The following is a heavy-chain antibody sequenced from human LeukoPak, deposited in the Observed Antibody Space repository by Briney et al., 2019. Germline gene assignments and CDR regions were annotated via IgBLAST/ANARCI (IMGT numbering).Heavy chain of an antibody. CDR2: IYYTGST. V-gene: IGHV4-61*01. CDR1: GGSVSSGSAY. D-gene: IGHD3-10*01. CDR3: ARVLSGSEIYVFDY. Sequence: SETLSLTCTVSGGSVSSGSAYWSWIRQPPGKGLEWIGYIYYTGSTNYNPSLKSRVTISVDTSKNQFSLNLSSVTAADTAVYYCARVLSGSEIYVFDYWGQGTLVTVSS. J-gene: IGHJ4*02.